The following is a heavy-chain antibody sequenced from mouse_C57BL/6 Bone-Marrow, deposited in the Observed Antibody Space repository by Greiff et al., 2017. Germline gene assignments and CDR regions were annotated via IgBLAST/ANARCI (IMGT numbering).Heavy chain of an antibody. J-gene: IGHJ3*01. CDR1: GYTFTDYY. CDR2: INPDNGGT. CDR3: ARGYCGSSFFAY. Sequence: VQLQQSGPELVKPGASVKISCKASGYTFTDYYMNWVKQSPGKSLEWIGDINPDNGGTSYNQKFKGKATLTVDKSSSTAYMELRSLTSEDSAVYYCARGYCGSSFFAYWGQGTLVTVSA. D-gene: IGHD1-1*01. V-gene: IGHV1-26*01.